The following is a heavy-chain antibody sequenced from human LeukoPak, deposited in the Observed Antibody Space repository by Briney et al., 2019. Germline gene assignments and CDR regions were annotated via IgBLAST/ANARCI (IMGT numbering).Heavy chain of an antibody. CDR1: GGSISSGGYY. Sequence: SQTLSLTCTVSGGSISSGGYYWSRIRQHPGKGLEWIGYIYYSGSTYYNPSLKSRVTISVDTSKNQFSLKLSSVTAADTAVYYCARGVVPAAIDYWGQGTLVTVSS. J-gene: IGHJ4*02. D-gene: IGHD2-2*01. CDR2: IYYSGST. CDR3: ARGVVPAAIDY. V-gene: IGHV4-31*03.